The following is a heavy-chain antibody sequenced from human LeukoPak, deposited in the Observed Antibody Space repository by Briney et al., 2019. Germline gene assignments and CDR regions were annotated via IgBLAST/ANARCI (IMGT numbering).Heavy chain of an antibody. CDR2: ISYDGSNK. V-gene: IGHV3-30-3*01. CDR3: ARAHDSSGYCLDY. J-gene: IGHJ4*02. CDR1: GFTFDDYA. Sequence: PGRSLRLSCAASGFTFDDYAMHWVRQAPGKGLEWVAVISYDGSNKYYADSVKGRFTISRDNSKNTLYLQMNSLRAEDTAVYYCARAHDSSGYCLDYWGQGTLVTVSS. D-gene: IGHD3-22*01.